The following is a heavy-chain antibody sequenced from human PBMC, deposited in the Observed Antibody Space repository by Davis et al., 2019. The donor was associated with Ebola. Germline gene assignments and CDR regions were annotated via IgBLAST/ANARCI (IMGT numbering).Heavy chain of an antibody. CDR2: ISSSCSYI. V-gene: IGHV3-21*01. J-gene: IGHJ4*02. CDR3: ARDLGGYDRDGYSDY. D-gene: IGHD5-12*01. CDR1: GFTFSSYS. Sequence: GGSLRLSCAASGFTFSSYSMNWVRQAPGKGLEWVSSISSSCSYIYYADSVKGRFTISRDNAKNSLYLQMNSLRAEDTAVYYCARDLGGYDRDGYSDYWGQGTLVTVSS.